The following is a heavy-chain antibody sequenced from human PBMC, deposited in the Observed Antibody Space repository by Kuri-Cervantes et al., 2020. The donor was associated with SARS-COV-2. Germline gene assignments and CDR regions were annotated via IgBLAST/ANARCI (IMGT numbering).Heavy chain of an antibody. J-gene: IGHJ5*02. CDR2: IGTAGDP. V-gene: IGHV3-53*05. CDR1: GFTVSSNY. Sequence: GESLKISCAASGFTVSSNYMSWVRQAPGKGLEWVSAIGTAGDPYYPGSVKGRFTISRENAKNTLYLQLNSLTPEDTAVYYCAKPSVAREYSWFDPWGQGTLVTVSS. CDR3: AKPSVAREYSWFDP. D-gene: IGHD6-19*01.